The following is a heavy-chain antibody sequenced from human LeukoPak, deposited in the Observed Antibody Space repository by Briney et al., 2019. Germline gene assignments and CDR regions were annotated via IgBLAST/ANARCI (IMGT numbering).Heavy chain of an antibody. Sequence: SEALSLTCTVSGGSISSSSYYWAWIRQPPGKGLEWIGSIYYSGSTYYNPSLKSRVTISVDTSKDQFSLKLRSVTAADTAVYYCARDIYSGRYLGLDYWGQGTLVTVSS. D-gene: IGHD1-26*01. CDR2: IYYSGST. CDR3: ARDIYSGRYLGLDY. J-gene: IGHJ4*02. V-gene: IGHV4-39*02. CDR1: GGSISSSSYY.